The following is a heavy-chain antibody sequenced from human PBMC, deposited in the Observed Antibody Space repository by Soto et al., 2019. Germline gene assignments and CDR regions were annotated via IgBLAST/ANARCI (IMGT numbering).Heavy chain of an antibody. J-gene: IGHJ4*02. D-gene: IGHD4-17*01. CDR2: IYHLGST. Sequence: PSETLSLTCTVSGYTVSSTRWWSWVRQPPGRGLEWIGDIYHLGSTNYNPSLKRRVTISVDTSKNQFSLKLTSVTAADTAVYYCARRYGASFDYWGQGTLVTVSS. CDR3: ARRYGASFDY. CDR1: GYTVSSTRW. V-gene: IGHV4-4*02.